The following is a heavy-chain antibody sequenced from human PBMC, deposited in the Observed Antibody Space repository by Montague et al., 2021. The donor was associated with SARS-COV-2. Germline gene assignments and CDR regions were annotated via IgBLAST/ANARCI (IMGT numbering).Heavy chain of an antibody. D-gene: IGHD2-15*01. V-gene: IGHV3-30-3*01. CDR2: ISYDGSNK. CDR1: GFTFSSYA. CDR3: ARAGWRCSGGSCYSQGGFDY. Sequence: SLRLSCTASGFTFSSYAMHWVRQAPGKELEWVAVISYDGSNKFYADSVKGRFTISRDNSKNTLYLQMSSLRAEDTAVYYCARAGWRCSGGSCYSQGGFDYGGQGTLVTVSS. J-gene: IGHJ4*02.